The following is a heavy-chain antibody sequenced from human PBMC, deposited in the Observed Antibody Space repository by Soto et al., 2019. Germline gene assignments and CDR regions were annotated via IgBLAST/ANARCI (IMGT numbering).Heavy chain of an antibody. CDR2: IAKDGSDI. CDR3: ARDQTWALDY. CDR1: GFTFNLYG. V-gene: IGHV3-30*03. Sequence: GGSVGLACAACGFTFNLYGMHWVRQAPGKGLGWVADIAKDGSDIHYIDSVRGRFTISRDNSENTLYLQMDSLRGDDSAVYYCARDQTWALDYWGQ. D-gene: IGHD3-16*01. J-gene: IGHJ4*02.